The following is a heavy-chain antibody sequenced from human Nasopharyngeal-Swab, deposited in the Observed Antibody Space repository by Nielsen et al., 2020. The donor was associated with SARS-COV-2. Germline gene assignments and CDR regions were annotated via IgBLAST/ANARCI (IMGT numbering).Heavy chain of an antibody. CDR2: IYPGDSDT. J-gene: IGHJ1*01. Sequence: GGSLRLSCKGSGYSFTSYWIGWVRQMPGKGLEWMGIIYPGDSDTRYSPSFQGQVTISADKSISTAYLQWSSLKASDTAMYYCARTYYYDSSGPEYFQHWGQGTLVIVSS. CDR3: ARTYYYDSSGPEYFQH. CDR1: GYSFTSYW. D-gene: IGHD3-22*01. V-gene: IGHV5-51*01.